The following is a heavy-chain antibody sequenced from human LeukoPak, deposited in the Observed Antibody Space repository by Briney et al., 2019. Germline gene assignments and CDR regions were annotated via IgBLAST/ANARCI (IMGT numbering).Heavy chain of an antibody. CDR1: GGSFSGYY. J-gene: IGHJ4*02. CDR2: INHSGST. Sequence: SETLPLTCAVYGGSFSGYYWSCIRQTPGKGLEWIGEINHSGSTNYNPSLKSRLTISVDTSKNQFSLKLNSLTAADTAVYYCASFRWGVGFEYWGQGTLVTVSS. V-gene: IGHV4-34*01. D-gene: IGHD3-16*01. CDR3: ASFRWGVGFEY.